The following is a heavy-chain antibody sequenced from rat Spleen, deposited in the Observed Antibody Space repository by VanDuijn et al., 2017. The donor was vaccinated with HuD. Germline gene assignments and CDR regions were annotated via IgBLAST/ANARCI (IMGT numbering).Heavy chain of an antibody. V-gene: IGHV2-30*01. CDR2: IWTGGST. CDR3: TRNYAYYYDGSYHGGFDY. J-gene: IGHJ2*01. Sequence: QVQLKESGPGLVQPSQTLSLTCTVSGFSLTSYNVHWVRQPTGKGLEWMGVIWTGGSTDYNSALKSRLRISRDTSKSQVFLKVNSLKTEDTGIYYCTRNYAYYYDGSYHGGFDYWGQGVMVTVSS. D-gene: IGHD1-12*02. CDR1: GFSLTSYN.